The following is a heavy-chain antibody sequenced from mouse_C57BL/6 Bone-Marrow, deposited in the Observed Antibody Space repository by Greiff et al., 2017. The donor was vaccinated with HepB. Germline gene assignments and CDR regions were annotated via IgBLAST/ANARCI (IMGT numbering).Heavy chain of an antibody. V-gene: IGHV7-3*01. Sequence: EVKLMESGGGLVQPGGSLSLSCAASGFTFTDYYMSWVRQPPVKALEWLGFIRNKANGYTTEYSASVKGRFTISRDNSQSILYLQMNALRAEDSSTYYCARTGYYFDYWGQGTTLTVSS. D-gene: IGHD2-2*01. J-gene: IGHJ2*01. CDR3: ARTGYYFDY. CDR2: IRNKANGYTT. CDR1: GFTFTDYY.